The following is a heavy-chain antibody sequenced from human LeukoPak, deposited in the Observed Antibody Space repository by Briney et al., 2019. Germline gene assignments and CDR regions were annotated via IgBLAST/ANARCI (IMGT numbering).Heavy chain of an antibody. V-gene: IGHV3-30-3*01. CDR3: AREMGYSSSWAQPD. CDR1: GFTFSSYA. J-gene: IGHJ4*02. D-gene: IGHD6-13*01. CDR2: ISYDGSNK. Sequence: GGSLRLSCAASGFTFSSYAMHWVRQAPGKGLEWVAVISYDGSNKYYADSVKGRFTISRDNSKNTLYLQMNSLRAEDTAVYYCAREMGYSSSWAQPDWGQGTPVTVSS.